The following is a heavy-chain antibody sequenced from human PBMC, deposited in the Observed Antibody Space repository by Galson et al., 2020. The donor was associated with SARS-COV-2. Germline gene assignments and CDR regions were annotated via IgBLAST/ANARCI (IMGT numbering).Heavy chain of an antibody. J-gene: IGHJ2*01. CDR1: GGSFSGYY. D-gene: IGHD1-26*01. CDR2: INHSGST. Sequence: SQASETLSLTCAVYGGSFSGYYWSWIRQPPGKGLEWIGEINHSGSTNYNPSLKSRVTISVDTSKNQFSLKLSSVTAADTAVYYCARGDGSYWYFDLWGRGTLVTVSS. CDR3: ARGDGSYWYFDL. V-gene: IGHV4-34*01.